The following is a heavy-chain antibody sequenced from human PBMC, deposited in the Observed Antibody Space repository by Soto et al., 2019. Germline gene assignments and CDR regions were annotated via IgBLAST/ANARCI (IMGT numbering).Heavy chain of an antibody. CDR1: GFTFSSYA. Sequence: PGGSLRLSCAASGFTFSSYAMSWVRQAPGKGLEWVSSVTSSGGSKYYADSVKGRFTISRDNSRTTLYLQLNSLRADDTALYYCAKHGYSSSWFSYWGQGALVTVSS. CDR3: AKHGYSSSWFSY. CDR2: VTSSGGSK. D-gene: IGHD6-13*01. V-gene: IGHV3-23*01. J-gene: IGHJ4*02.